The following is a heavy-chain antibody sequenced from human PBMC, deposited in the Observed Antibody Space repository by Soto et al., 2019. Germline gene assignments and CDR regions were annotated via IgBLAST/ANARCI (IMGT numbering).Heavy chain of an antibody. CDR1: GFTVSSNY. Sequence: EVQLVESGGGLIQPGGSLRLSCAASGFTVSSNYMSWVSQAPGKGLEWVSVIYSGGSTYYADSVKGRFTISRDNSKNTVYLQMNSLRAEDTAVYYCASLTYTVTNRGVWGQGTLVTVSS. CDR2: IYSGGST. J-gene: IGHJ4*02. V-gene: IGHV3-53*01. D-gene: IGHD4-17*01. CDR3: ASLTYTVTNRGV.